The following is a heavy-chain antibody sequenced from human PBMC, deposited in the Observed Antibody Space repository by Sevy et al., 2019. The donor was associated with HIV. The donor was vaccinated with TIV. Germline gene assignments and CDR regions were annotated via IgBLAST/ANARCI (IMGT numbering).Heavy chain of an antibody. V-gene: IGHV3-23*01. CDR1: GFTFSSYV. CDR3: AKEYTSGYS. D-gene: IGHD3-22*01. J-gene: IGHJ4*02. CDR2: ISGSGGST. Sequence: GGSLRLSCAASGFTFSSYVLSWVRQAPGKGLEWVSTISGSGGSTYYADSVKGRFSISRDNSKNTMYLEMNSLRAEDTVVYYCAKEYTSGYSWGQGTLVTVSS.